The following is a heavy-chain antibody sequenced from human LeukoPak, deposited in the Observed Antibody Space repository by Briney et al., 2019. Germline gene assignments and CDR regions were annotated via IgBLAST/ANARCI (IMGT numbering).Heavy chain of an antibody. J-gene: IGHJ4*02. CDR2: IYYSGST. CDR3: ARWSSGGDY. CDR1: GGSISGYY. Sequence: PSETLSLTCAVSGGSISGYYWSWIRQPPGKGLEWIGYIYYSGSTDYNPSLKSRVTISVDTSKNQFSLKLSSVTAADTAVYYCARWSSGGDYWGQGTLVTVSS. D-gene: IGHD6-19*01. V-gene: IGHV4-59*01.